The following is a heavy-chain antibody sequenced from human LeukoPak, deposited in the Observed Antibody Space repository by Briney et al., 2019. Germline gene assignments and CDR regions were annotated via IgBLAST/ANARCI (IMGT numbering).Heavy chain of an antibody. J-gene: IGHJ4*02. Sequence: GGSQRLSCAASGFTFSSYSMNWVRQAPGKGLEWVSSISSSSSYIYYADSVKGRFTISRDNAKNSLYLQMNSLRAEDTAVYYCASWEYSSSSLWGTYPYYFDYWGQGTLVTVSS. CDR1: GFTFSSYS. V-gene: IGHV3-21*01. CDR3: ASWEYSSSSLWGTYPYYFDY. D-gene: IGHD6-13*01. CDR2: ISSSSSYI.